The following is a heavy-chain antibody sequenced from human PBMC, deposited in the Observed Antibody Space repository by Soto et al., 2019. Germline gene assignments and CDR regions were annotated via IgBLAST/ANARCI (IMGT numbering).Heavy chain of an antibody. CDR1: GYTFTSYG. Sequence: ASVKVSCKASGYTFTSYGISWVRPAPGQGLEWMGWISAYNGNTNYAQKLQGRVTMTTDTSTSTAYMELRSLRSEDTAGYYCARRPRPRMHVSRQGTTVTVSS. J-gene: IGHJ6*02. V-gene: IGHV1-18*01. CDR3: ARRPRPRMHV. CDR2: ISAYNGNT.